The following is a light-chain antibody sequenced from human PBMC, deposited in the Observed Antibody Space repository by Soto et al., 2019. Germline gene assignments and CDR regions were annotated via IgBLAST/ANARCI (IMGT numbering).Light chain of an antibody. J-gene: IGLJ2*01. CDR1: SSNIGAGYD. CDR3: QSYDSSLSGLFVV. V-gene: IGLV1-40*01. CDR2: GNS. Sequence: QPVLTQPPSVSGAPGQRVTISCTGSSSNIGAGYDVHWYQQLPGTAPKLLIYGNSIRPSGVPDRFSGSKSGTSASLAITGLQAEDEADYYCQSYDSSLSGLFVVFGGGTKLTVL.